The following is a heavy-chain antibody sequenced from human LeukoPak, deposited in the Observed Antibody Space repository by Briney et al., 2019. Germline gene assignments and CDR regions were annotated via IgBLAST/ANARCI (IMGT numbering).Heavy chain of an antibody. CDR1: GFTFSSYW. CDR2: ISTSSRNI. J-gene: IGHJ6*03. D-gene: IGHD4-17*01. CDR3: ARVTVTTFSPTDYMDV. V-gene: IGHV3-21*01. Sequence: GGSLRLSCAASGFTFSSYWMSWVRQAPGKGLEWVSCISTSSRNIFQADSVKGRFTISRDNAKNPLYLQMNSLRAEDTAVYYCARVTVTTFSPTDYMDVWGKGTTVTVSS.